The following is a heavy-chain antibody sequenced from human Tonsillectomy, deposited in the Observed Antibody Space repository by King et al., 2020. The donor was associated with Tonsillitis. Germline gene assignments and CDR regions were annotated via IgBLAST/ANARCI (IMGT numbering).Heavy chain of an antibody. CDR1: GFTVSSNY. CDR2: MYSGVST. V-gene: IGHV3-53*01. D-gene: IGHD1-26*01. Sequence: VQLVESGGGLIQPGGSLRLSCAASGFTVSSNYMTWVRQAPGKGLEWVSVMYSGVSTYYADSVKGRFTISRDNSKNTLYLQMNSLRAEDTAVYYCARDLMGATAGFDYWGQGTLVTVSS. CDR3: ARDLMGATAGFDY. J-gene: IGHJ4*02.